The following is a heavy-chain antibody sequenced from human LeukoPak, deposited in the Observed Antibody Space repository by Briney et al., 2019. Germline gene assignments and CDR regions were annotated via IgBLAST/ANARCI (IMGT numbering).Heavy chain of an antibody. CDR3: ARVRGDSSGYYSAHFDY. Sequence: ASVKVSCKASGYTFTSYYMHWVRQAPGQGLEWMGIINPSGGSTSYAQKFQGRVTMTRDTSTSTVYMELSSLRSEDTAVYYCARVRGDSSGYYSAHFDYWGQGTLVTVSP. V-gene: IGHV1-46*01. CDR2: INPSGGST. CDR1: GYTFTSYY. J-gene: IGHJ4*02. D-gene: IGHD3-22*01.